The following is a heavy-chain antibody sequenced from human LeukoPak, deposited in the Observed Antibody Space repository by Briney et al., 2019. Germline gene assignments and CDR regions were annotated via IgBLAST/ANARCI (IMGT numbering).Heavy chain of an antibody. CDR1: GGSFSGYY. CDR2: INHSGST. CDR3: ARGRITMVLYYGMDV. D-gene: IGHD3-10*01. J-gene: IGHJ6*02. V-gene: IGHV4-34*01. Sequence: PSETLSLTCAVYGGSFSGYYWSWIRQPPGKGLEWIGEINHSGSTNYNPSLKSRVTISVDTSKNQFSLKLSSVTAADTAVYYCARGRITMVLYYGMDVWGQGTTATVSS.